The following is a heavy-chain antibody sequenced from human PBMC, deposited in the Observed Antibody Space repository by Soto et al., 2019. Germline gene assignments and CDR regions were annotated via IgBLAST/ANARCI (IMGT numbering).Heavy chain of an antibody. CDR2: ISYDGTNQ. Sequence: QVQLVESGGGVVQPGRSLRLYCAASGFPFSSYGMHWVRQAPGKGLDWVALISYDGTNQYYADSVKGRFTVSRDNSKNTLYLHMSSLRAEDTAVYYCAGGQYSFDYCGQGTLVSVSS. CDR1: GFPFSSYG. CDR3: AGGQYSFDY. V-gene: IGHV3-30*03. J-gene: IGHJ4*02. D-gene: IGHD2-15*01.